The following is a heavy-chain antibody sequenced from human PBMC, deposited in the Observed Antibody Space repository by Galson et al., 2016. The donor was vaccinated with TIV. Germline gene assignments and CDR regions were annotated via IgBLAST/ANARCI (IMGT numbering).Heavy chain of an antibody. CDR1: GGTFSSYA. D-gene: IGHD3-3*01. CDR2: IIPIFGTA. CDR3: ARRSAAITIFGVDYYYGMDV. Sequence: SVKVSCKASGGTFSSYAISWVRQAPRQGLEWMGGIIPIFGTANYAQKFQGRVTITADESTSTAYMELSSLRSEDTAVYYCARRSAAITIFGVDYYYGMDVWGQGTTVTVSS. J-gene: IGHJ6*02. V-gene: IGHV1-69*13.